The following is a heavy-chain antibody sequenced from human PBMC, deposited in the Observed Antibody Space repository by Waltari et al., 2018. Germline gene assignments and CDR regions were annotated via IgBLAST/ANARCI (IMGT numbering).Heavy chain of an antibody. CDR2: IYHSGST. D-gene: IGHD3-10*01. CDR1: GYSISSGYY. J-gene: IGHJ6*02. V-gene: IGHV4-38-2*01. Sequence: QVQLQESGPGLVKPSETLSLTCAVSGYSISSGYYWGWIRQPPGKGLEWIGSIYHSGSTYYNPSLKSRVTISVDTSKNQVALKLSSVTAADTAVYYCARLWGMDVWGQGTTVTVSS. CDR3: ARLWGMDV.